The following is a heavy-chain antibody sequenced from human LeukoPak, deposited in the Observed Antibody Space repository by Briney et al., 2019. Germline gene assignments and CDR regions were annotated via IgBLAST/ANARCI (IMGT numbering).Heavy chain of an antibody. Sequence: SETLSLTCSVSGGSISSSSYYWGWIRQPPGKGLEWIGSINYSGSTYYKPSLKSRVTISVDTSKNQFSLNLSSVTAADTAVYYCARALEGYCSSTSCYAVNWFDPWGQGTLVTVSS. D-gene: IGHD2-2*01. J-gene: IGHJ5*02. V-gene: IGHV4-39*01. CDR3: ARALEGYCSSTSCYAVNWFDP. CDR1: GGSISSSSYY. CDR2: INYSGST.